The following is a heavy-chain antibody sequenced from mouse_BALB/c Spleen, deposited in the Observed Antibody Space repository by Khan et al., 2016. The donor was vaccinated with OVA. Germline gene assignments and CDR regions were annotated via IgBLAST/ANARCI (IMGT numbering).Heavy chain of an antibody. Sequence: VQLQQSGPELMKPGASVKISCKASGYSFTSYYIHWMIESHGTSLEWIGYIDPFSGATTYNQKFKGKATLTVDKSSNTAYIHLRNLTSEDSAVYYCTRHGYDGWFTYWGQGTLVTVSA. CDR3: TRHGYDGWFTY. J-gene: IGHJ3*01. V-gene: IGHV1-31*01. CDR1: GYSFTSYY. CDR2: IDPFSGAT. D-gene: IGHD2-2*01.